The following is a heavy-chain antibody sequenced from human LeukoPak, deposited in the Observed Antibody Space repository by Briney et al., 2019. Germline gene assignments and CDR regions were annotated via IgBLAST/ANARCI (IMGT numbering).Heavy chain of an antibody. CDR1: GGSISSSNYH. J-gene: IGHJ4*02. D-gene: IGHD6-6*01. Sequence: SETLSLTCTVSGGSISSSNYHWGWIRQPPGKGRESIGSIYYTGSTYYNPSLKSRVTISVDTSKNQFSLKLNSVTAADTAVYYCARHEYSSSSIDYWGQGTLVTVSS. CDR2: IYYTGST. V-gene: IGHV4-39*01. CDR3: ARHEYSSSSIDY.